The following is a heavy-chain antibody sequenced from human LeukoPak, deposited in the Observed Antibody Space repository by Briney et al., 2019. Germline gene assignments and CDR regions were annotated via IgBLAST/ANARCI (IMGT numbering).Heavy chain of an antibody. CDR1: GFTFSSYS. CDR2: ISSSSSYI. D-gene: IGHD5-24*01. J-gene: IGHJ3*02. CDR3: ARDFPTMTTAGAFDI. V-gene: IGHV3-21*01. Sequence: GGSLRLSCAASGFTFSSYSMTWVRQAPGKGLEWVSSISSSSSYIYYADSVKGRFTISRDNAKNSLFLQMNSLRAEDTSVYYCARDFPTMTTAGAFDIWGQGTMVTVSS.